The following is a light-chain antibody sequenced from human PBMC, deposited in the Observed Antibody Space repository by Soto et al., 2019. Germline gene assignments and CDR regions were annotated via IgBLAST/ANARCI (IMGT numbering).Light chain of an antibody. CDR2: GVS. CDR1: QSISNW. CDR3: QQYNSYRT. V-gene: IGKV1-5*01. Sequence: DIQMTQSPSTLSASVGDRVTITCRASQSISNWLAWYQQKPGRAPKLLIYGVSSLQSGVPSRFSGGGSGTESTLTISSLQPDDFATYYCQQYNSYRTFGQGTKVDIK. J-gene: IGKJ1*01.